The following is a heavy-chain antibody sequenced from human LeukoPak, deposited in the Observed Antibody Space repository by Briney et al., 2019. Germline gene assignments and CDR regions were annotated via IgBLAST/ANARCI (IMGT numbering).Heavy chain of an antibody. J-gene: IGHJ4*02. Sequence: ASVKVSCKASGYTFTGYYMHWVRQAPGQGLEWMGWISAYNGNTNYAQKLQGRVTMTTDTSTSTAYMELRSLRSDDTAVYYCARADPIAVAGVFDYWGQGTLVTVSS. D-gene: IGHD6-19*01. CDR1: GYTFTGYY. CDR2: ISAYNGNT. CDR3: ARADPIAVAGVFDY. V-gene: IGHV1-18*04.